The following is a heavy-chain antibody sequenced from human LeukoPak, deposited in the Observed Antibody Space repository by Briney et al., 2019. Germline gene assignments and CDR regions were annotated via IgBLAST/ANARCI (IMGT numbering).Heavy chain of an antibody. J-gene: IGHJ3*02. CDR2: SYYSGTT. CDR3: ARNGYCSGGSCYSNNAFDI. V-gene: IGHV4-31*03. CDR1: GGSTSSGDSY. Sequence: SQTLSLTCTVSGGSTSSGDSYWSWIRQLPGKGLEWIVYSYYSGTTYYNPSLKSRLTISVDTSKNQFSLKLSSVTAADTAVYYCARNGYCSGGSCYSNNAFDIWGQGTMVTVSS. D-gene: IGHD2-15*01.